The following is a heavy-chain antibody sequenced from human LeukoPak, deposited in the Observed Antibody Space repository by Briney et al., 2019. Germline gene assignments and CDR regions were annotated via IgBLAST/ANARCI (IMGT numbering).Heavy chain of an antibody. D-gene: IGHD4-17*01. CDR2: ISSSGSSV. V-gene: IGHV3-48*03. CDR3: ARDLQATVATNGWGFDL. Sequence: GGSLRLSCAASGFTFSSYEMNWVRQAPGKGLEWVSYISSSGSSVYYADSVKGRFTISRDNAKNTLYLQLNSLRAEDTAVYYCARDLQATVATNGWGFDLWGRGNLVTVSS. J-gene: IGHJ2*01. CDR1: GFTFSSYE.